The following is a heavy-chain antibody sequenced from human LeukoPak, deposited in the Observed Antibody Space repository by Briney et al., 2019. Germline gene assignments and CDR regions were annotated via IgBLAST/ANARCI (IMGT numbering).Heavy chain of an antibody. Sequence: GGSLRLSCAASGFNFASNWMHWVRQTPGKGLVWVSRINSGGSGTSYADSVEGRFTISRDNSKNTLYLQMNGLRAEDTAVYYCARDGQDYGVYFWYFDYWGQGTLVTVSS. CDR3: ARDGQDYGVYFWYFDY. V-gene: IGHV3-74*01. CDR2: INSGGSGT. J-gene: IGHJ4*02. D-gene: IGHD4-17*01. CDR1: GFNFASNW.